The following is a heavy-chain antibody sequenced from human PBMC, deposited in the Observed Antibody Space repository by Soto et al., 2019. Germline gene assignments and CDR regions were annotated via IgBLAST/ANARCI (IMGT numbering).Heavy chain of an antibody. J-gene: IGHJ6*02. Sequence: SETLSLTCTVSGGSFSGYYWSWIRQPPGKGLEWIGEINHSGSTNYNPSLKSRVTISVDTSKNQFSLKLSSVTAADTAVYYCARGHGRNSYSSSWYYYYYYGMDVWGQGTTVTVSS. CDR2: INHSGST. CDR1: GGSFSGYY. CDR3: ARGHGRNSYSSSWYYYYYYGMDV. D-gene: IGHD6-13*01. V-gene: IGHV4-34*01.